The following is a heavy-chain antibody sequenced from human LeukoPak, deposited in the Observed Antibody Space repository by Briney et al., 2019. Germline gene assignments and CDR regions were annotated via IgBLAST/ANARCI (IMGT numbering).Heavy chain of an antibody. J-gene: IGHJ4*02. CDR1: GYTFTGYY. V-gene: IGHV1-2*02. CDR2: INPNSGGT. D-gene: IGHD6-19*01. Sequence: ASVKVSCKASGYTFTGYYMHWVRQAPGQGLEWVGWINPNSGGTNYAQKFQGRVTMTRDTSISTAYLALSRLRSDDTAVYCCARDVFGSGWYPFDYWGQGTLVTVSS. CDR3: ARDVFGSGWYPFDY.